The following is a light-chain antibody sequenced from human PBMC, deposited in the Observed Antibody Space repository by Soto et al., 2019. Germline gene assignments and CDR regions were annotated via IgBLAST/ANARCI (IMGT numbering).Light chain of an antibody. Sequence: QSVRTQPASVSGSPGQSITISCTGTSSDVGGYNYVSWYQQHPGKAPKLMIYEVNNRPSGVSNRFSGSKSGNTVSLTISGLQAEDETDYYCSSYTSSSTYVFGTGTKVTVL. CDR3: SSYTSSSTYV. CDR2: EVN. CDR1: SSDVGGYNY. J-gene: IGLJ1*01. V-gene: IGLV2-14*01.